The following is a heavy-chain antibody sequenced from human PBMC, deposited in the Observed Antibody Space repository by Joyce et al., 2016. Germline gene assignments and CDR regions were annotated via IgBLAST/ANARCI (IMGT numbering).Heavy chain of an antibody. D-gene: IGHD3-22*01. CDR1: GFSLSTSAVG. J-gene: IGHJ4*02. Sequence: QITLKESGPTLVKPTQTLTLTCTFSGFSLSTSAVGVGWIRQPPGKALEWLALIYWDDDKRYSPSLKTRLTVTKDASKNQVVLTMANRDPVDTATYFCAHRRAKEEGGYFHYLDYWGPGMLVTVSS. CDR2: IYWDDDK. V-gene: IGHV2-5*02. CDR3: AHRRAKEEGGYFHYLDY.